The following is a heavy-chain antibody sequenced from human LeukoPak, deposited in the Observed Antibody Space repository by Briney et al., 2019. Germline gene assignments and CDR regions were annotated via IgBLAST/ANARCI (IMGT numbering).Heavy chain of an antibody. V-gene: IGHV4-31*11. CDR3: ARSIRFLEWLLPFDY. CDR1: GGSFSGYY. J-gene: IGHJ4*02. Sequence: SETLSLTCAVYGGSFSGYYWSWIRQHPGKGLEWIGYIYYSGSTYYNPSLKSRATISVDTSKNQFSLKLSSVTAADTAVYYCARSIRFLEWLLPFDYWGQGTLVTVSS. D-gene: IGHD3-3*01. CDR2: IYYSGST.